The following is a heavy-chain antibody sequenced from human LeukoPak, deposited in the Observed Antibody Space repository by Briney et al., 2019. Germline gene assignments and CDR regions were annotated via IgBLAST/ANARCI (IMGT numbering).Heavy chain of an antibody. D-gene: IGHD2-2*02. CDR2: VNNNGNT. CDR3: ARDSRYCSSTSCNMGDYYYGMDV. CDR1: GGSISIYD. J-gene: IGHJ6*02. V-gene: IGHV4-4*09. Sequence: SETLSLTCTVSGGSISIYDWSWIRQPPGNGLEWIGYVNNNGNTNYNPSLKSRVTMSVDTSKNHFSLTLSSVTAADTAVYYCARDSRYCSSTSCNMGDYYYGMDVWGQGTTVTVSS.